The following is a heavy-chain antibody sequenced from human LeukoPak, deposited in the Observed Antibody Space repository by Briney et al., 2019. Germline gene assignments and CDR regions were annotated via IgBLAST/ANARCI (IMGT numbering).Heavy chain of an antibody. J-gene: IGHJ3*02. Sequence: LILSCAASGFTFDDYAMHWVRQAPGKGLEWVSGISWNSGSIGYADSVKGRLTISRDNAKNSLYLQMNSLRAEDTALYYCAKGDLSYDFWSGYKGAFDIWGQGTMVTVSS. CDR2: ISWNSGSI. CDR3: AKGDLSYDFWSGYKGAFDI. D-gene: IGHD3-3*01. CDR1: GFTFDDYA. V-gene: IGHV3-9*01.